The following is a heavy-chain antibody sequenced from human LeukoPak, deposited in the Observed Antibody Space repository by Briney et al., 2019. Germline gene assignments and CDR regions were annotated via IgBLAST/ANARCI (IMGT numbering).Heavy chain of an antibody. CDR3: ARDRQCLLDY. V-gene: IGHV4-61*02. CDR1: GDSISSGTYY. Sequence: PSETLSLTCTVSGDSISSGTYYWNWIRQPAGKGLEWIGRIYTSGSTNYNPSLRSRVTISVDTSENQISLKLTSVTAADTAVYYCARDRQCLLDYWGQGTLVTVSS. CDR2: IYTSGST. J-gene: IGHJ4*02. D-gene: IGHD5/OR15-5a*01.